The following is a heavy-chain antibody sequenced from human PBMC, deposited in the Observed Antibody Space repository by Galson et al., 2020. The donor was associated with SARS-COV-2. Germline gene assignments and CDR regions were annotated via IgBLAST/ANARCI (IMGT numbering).Heavy chain of an antibody. CDR1: GYTFTSYG. CDR2: ISAYNGTT. CDR3: ARSAAGRFGELYYLDY. D-gene: IGHD3-10*01. Sequence: ASVKVSCKASGYTFTSYGISWVRQAPGQGLEWMGWISAYNGTTNYAQKLQGRVTMTTDTSTSTAYMELRSLRSDDTAMYYCARSAAGRFGELYYLDYWGQGTLVTVSS. J-gene: IGHJ4*02. V-gene: IGHV1-18*01.